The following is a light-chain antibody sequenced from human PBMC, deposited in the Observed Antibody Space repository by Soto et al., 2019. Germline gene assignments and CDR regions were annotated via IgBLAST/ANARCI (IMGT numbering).Light chain of an antibody. CDR1: QGISSY. V-gene: IGKV1-8*01. Sequence: AIRMTQSPSSLSASTGDRVTITCRASQGISSYLAWDQQKPGKAPKLLIYAASTLQSGVPSRFSGSGSGTDFTLTISRLQSEDFATYYCQQYYSYPFTFGPGTKVDIK. J-gene: IGKJ3*01. CDR2: AAS. CDR3: QQYYSYPFT.